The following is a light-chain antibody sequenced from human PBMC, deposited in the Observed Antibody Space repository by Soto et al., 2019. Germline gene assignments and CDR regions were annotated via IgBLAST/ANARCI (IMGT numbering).Light chain of an antibody. CDR2: DVS. J-gene: IGLJ2*01. V-gene: IGLV2-14*03. Sequence: QSALTQPASVSGSPGQTVIISCTGTSSDIGGSNYVSWYQQHPGRAPKLILFDVSTRPSKIPYRFSGSKSDNTASLTISGLQADDEADYYCSSYSSSSTLVLLGGGTKLTVL. CDR1: SSDIGGSNY. CDR3: SSYSSSSTLVL.